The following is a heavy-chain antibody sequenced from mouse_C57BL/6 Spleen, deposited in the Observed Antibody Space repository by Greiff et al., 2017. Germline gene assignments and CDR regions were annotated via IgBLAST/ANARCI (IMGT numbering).Heavy chain of an antibody. D-gene: IGHD2-4*01. CDR3: AREGLRYAMDY. J-gene: IGHJ4*01. V-gene: IGHV3-1*01. Sequence: VQLKESGPGMVKPSQSLSLTCTVTGYSITSGYDWHWIRHFPGNKLEWMGYISYSGSTNYNPSLKSRISVTHDTSKNHFFLKLNSVTTEDTATYYCAREGLRYAMDYWGQGTSVTVSS. CDR1: GYSITSGYD. CDR2: ISYSGST.